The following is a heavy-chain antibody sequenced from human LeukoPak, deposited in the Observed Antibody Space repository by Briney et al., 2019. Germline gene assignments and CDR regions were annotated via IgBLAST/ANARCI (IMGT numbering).Heavy chain of an antibody. CDR2: IYYSGST. D-gene: IGHD3-16*01. J-gene: IGHJ5*02. CDR1: GGSISSYY. CDR3: ASSLAPFDWFDP. Sequence: NPSETLSLTCTVSGGSISSYYWSWIRQPPGKGLEWIGYIYYSGSTNYNPSLKSRVTISVDTSKNQFSLKLSSVTAADTAVYYCASSLAPFDWFDPWGQGTLVTVSS. V-gene: IGHV4-59*01.